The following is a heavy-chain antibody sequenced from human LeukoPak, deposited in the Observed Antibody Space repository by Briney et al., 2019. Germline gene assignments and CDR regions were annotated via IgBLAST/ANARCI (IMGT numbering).Heavy chain of an antibody. CDR3: AREYYGSGRLPLTFDY. Sequence: SQTLSLTCAISGDSVSSNSAAWNWIRQSPSRGLEWLGRTYYRSKWYNDYAVSVKSRITINPDTSKNQFSLQLDSVTPEDTAVYYCAREYYGSGRLPLTFDYWGQGTLVTVSS. CDR1: GDSVSSNSAA. J-gene: IGHJ4*02. CDR2: TYYRSKWYN. V-gene: IGHV6-1*01. D-gene: IGHD3-10*01.